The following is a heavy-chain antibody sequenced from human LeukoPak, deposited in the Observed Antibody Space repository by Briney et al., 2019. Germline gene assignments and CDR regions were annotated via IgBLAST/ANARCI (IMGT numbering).Heavy chain of an antibody. D-gene: IGHD3-22*01. J-gene: IGHJ4*02. CDR2: IYSGGST. Sequence: GGSLRLSCAASGFTVNTNYMSWVRQAPGKGLEWVSIIYSGGSTDYADPVKGRFTISRDNSKNTLYLQMNSLRVEDTAVYYCARSSSGYYGDDYWGQGTLVTVSS. V-gene: IGHV3-66*01. CDR1: GFTVNTNY. CDR3: ARSSSGYYGDDY.